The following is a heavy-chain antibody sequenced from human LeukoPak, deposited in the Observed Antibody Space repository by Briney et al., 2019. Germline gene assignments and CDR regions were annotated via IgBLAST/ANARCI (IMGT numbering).Heavy chain of an antibody. J-gene: IGHJ4*01. D-gene: IGHD7-27*01. V-gene: IGHV3-21*01. CDR1: GFTFSSYS. CDR2: ISSSSSYI. Sequence: GGSLRLSCAASGFTFSSYSMNWVRQAPGKGLEWVSSISSSSSYIYYADSVKGRFTISRDNAKNSLYLQMSSLRAEDTAVYYCARDPNGGSYFDYWGHGTLVTVSS. CDR3: ARDPNGGSYFDY.